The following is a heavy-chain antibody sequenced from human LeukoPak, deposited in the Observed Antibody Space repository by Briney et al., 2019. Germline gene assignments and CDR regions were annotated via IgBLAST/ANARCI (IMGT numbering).Heavy chain of an antibody. V-gene: IGHV3-7*01. J-gene: IGHJ4*02. D-gene: IGHD3-9*01. CDR2: IKQDGSEK. CDR1: GFTFSSYW. CDR3: AREPDYDILTGYYCDY. Sequence: GGSLRLSCAASGFTFSSYWMSWVRQAPGKGLEWVANIKQDGSEKYYVDSVKGRFTISRDNAKNSLYLQMNSLRAEDTAVYYCAREPDYDILTGYYCDYWGQGALVTVSS.